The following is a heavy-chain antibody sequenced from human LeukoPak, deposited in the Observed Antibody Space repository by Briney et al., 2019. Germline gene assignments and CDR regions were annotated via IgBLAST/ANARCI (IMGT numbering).Heavy chain of an antibody. CDR2: ISWNSGSI. Sequence: GGSLRLSCAASGFTFDDYAMHWVRQAPGKGLEWVSGISWNSGSIGYADSVKGRFTISRDNAKNSPYLQMNSLRAEDTALYYCAKGPLRYDFWSGYSYYFDYWGQGTLVTVSS. CDR3: AKGPLRYDFWSGYSYYFDY. CDR1: GFTFDDYA. D-gene: IGHD3-3*01. J-gene: IGHJ4*02. V-gene: IGHV3-9*01.